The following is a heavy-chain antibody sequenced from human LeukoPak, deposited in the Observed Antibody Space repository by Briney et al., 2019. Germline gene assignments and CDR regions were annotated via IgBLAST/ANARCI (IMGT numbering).Heavy chain of an antibody. CDR2: IWDDGNKK. J-gene: IGHJ3*02. Sequence: GGSLRLSCAASGFTFSHYGMHWVRQAPGEGLEWVALIWDDGNKKSHADTVKGRFTISRDNSKNTPYLQMNSLRAEDTAVYYCARDFGTTVTTFGAVDIWGQGTKVIVSS. D-gene: IGHD4-17*01. CDR3: ARDFGTTVTTFGAVDI. CDR1: GFTFSHYG. V-gene: IGHV3-33*01.